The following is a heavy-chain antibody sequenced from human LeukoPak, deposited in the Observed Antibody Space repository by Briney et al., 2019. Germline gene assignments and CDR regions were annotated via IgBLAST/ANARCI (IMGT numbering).Heavy chain of an antibody. J-gene: IGHJ5*02. V-gene: IGHV1-69*04. CDR3: ARDSSMTRRFDP. Sequence: ASVKASCKASGGTFSSYAISWVRQAPGQGLEWMGRIIPILGIANYAQKFQGRVTITADKSTSTAYMELSSLRSEDTAVYYCARDSSMTRRFDPWGQGTLVTVSS. CDR1: GGTFSSYA. CDR2: IIPILGIA.